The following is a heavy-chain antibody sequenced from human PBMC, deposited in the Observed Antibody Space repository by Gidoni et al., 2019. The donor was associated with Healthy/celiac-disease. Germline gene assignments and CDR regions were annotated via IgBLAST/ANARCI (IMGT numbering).Heavy chain of an antibody. CDR3: AKDRSPSMIVVVIDAFDI. CDR2: ISGSGGST. J-gene: IGHJ3*02. V-gene: IGHV3-23*01. Sequence: EVQLLESGGCLVQPGGSLRLSCAASGFTFSSYAMSRVRRAPRGGLSVVRQAPGKGLEWVSAISGSGGSTYYADSVKGRFTISRDNSKNTLYLQMNSLRAEDTAVYYCAKDRSPSMIVVVIDAFDIWGQGTMVTVSS. CDR1: GFTFSSYA. D-gene: IGHD3-22*01.